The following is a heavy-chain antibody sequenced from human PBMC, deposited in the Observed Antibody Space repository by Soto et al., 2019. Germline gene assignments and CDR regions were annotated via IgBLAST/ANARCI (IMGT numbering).Heavy chain of an antibody. D-gene: IGHD2-2*01. J-gene: IGHJ4*02. CDR3: ARDSTSPSYCSSTSCYAGRFPLDY. CDR2: IIPILGIA. CDR1: GGTFSSYT. Sequence: ASLKVSCKASGGTFSSYTISWVRQAPGQGLEWMGRIIPILGIANYAQKFQGRVTITADKSTSTAYMELSSLRSEDTAVYYCARDSTSPSYCSSTSCYAGRFPLDYWGQGTLVTVSS. V-gene: IGHV1-69*04.